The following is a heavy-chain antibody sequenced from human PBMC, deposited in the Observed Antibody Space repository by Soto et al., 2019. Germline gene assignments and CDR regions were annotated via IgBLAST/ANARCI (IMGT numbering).Heavy chain of an antibody. CDR3: ARPPGPRAGNRQYWYFDL. CDR1: GYSFTSYW. V-gene: IGHV5-51*01. D-gene: IGHD3-10*01. CDR2: IYPGDSDT. J-gene: IGHJ2*01. Sequence: GESLKISCKGSGYSFTSYWIGWVRQMPGKGLEWMGIIYPGDSDTRYSPSFQGQVIISADKSISTAYLQWSSLKASDTAMYYCARPPGPRAGNRQYWYFDLWGRGTLITVSS.